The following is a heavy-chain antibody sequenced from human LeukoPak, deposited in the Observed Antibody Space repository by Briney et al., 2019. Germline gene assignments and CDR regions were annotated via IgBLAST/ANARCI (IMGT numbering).Heavy chain of an antibody. CDR1: GFSVSSNY. CDR3: ARATFWSGYQRDSWYMDV. J-gene: IGHJ6*03. D-gene: IGHD3-3*01. Sequence: GGSLRLSCAASGFSVSSNYMSWVRQAPGKGLEWVSVIYSGGSTYYADSVKGRFTTSRDNSKNTLYLQMNSLRAEYTAVYYCARATFWSGYQRDSWYMDVWGKGTTVTVSS. CDR2: IYSGGST. V-gene: IGHV3-66*02.